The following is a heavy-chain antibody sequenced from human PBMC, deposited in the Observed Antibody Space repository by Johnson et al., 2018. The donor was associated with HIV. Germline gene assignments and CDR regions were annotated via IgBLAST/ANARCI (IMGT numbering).Heavy chain of an antibody. CDR2: IKSKTDGGTT. Sequence: EVQLVESGGGLVKPGGSLRLSCAASGFTFSNVWMTWVRQAPGKGLEWVGRIKSKTDGGTTDYDAPVKGRFTISRDDSKNTLYLQMNSLKTEDTAVYYCTTDRATYDAFDIWGQGTMVTVSS. V-gene: IGHV3-15*01. CDR3: TTDRATYDAFDI. J-gene: IGHJ3*02. CDR1: GFTFSNVW. D-gene: IGHD1-26*01.